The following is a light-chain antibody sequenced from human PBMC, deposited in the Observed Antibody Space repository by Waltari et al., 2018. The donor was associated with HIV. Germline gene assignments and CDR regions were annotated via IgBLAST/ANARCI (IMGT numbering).Light chain of an antibody. CDR2: EVT. V-gene: IGLV2-8*01. Sequence: QSALTHSPSASGSPGQSVNIPCSGANSDISDYNYVSWYQQHSDRPPKLIIFEVTKRPSGVPDRFSGSKSGNTASLFVSGLQPEDEATYFCSSFAGTHKLFGGGTKLTVL. CDR3: SSFAGTHKL. J-gene: IGLJ2*01. CDR1: NSDISDYNY.